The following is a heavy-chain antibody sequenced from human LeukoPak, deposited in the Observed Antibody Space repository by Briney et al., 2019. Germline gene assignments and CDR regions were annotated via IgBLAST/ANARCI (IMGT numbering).Heavy chain of an antibody. J-gene: IGHJ4*02. D-gene: IGHD4-17*01. CDR1: GGTFSSYA. CDR2: IIPILGIA. Sequence: GASVKVSCKASGGTFSSYAISWVRQAPGQGLEWMGRIIPILGIANYAQKFQGRVTITADKSTSTAYMERSSLRSEDTAVYYCARSMTTVTTGFDYWGQGTLVTVSS. V-gene: IGHV1-69*04. CDR3: ARSMTTVTTGFDY.